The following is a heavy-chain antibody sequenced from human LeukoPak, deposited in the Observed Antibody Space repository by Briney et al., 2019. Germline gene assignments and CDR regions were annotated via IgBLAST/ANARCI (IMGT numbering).Heavy chain of an antibody. CDR1: GAPLTSYY. CDR3: AAFCAGGTCPDY. D-gene: IGHD2-21*01. J-gene: IGHJ4*02. Sequence: SETLSLTCTVSGAPLTSYYWTWVRQPPGKGLEWIGNIHYSGGPVYNLSLKSRLTMSLDMSKNQVSLKLSSVTAADTAVYYCAAFCAGGTCPDYWGQGTLATVSS. CDR2: IHYSGGP. V-gene: IGHV4-59*01.